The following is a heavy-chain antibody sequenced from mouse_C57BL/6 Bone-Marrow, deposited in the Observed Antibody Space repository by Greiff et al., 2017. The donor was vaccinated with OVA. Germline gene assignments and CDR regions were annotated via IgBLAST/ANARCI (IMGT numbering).Heavy chain of an antibody. J-gene: IGHJ2*01. V-gene: IGHV5-4*03. CDR1: GFTFSSYA. Sequence: EVKLMESGGGLVKPGGSLKLSCAASGFTFSSYAMSWVRQTPEKRLEWVATISDGGSYTYYPDNVKGRFTISRDNAKNNLYLQMSHLKSEDTAMYYCAREGGQLRLRYYCDYWGQGTTLTVSS. D-gene: IGHD3-2*02. CDR3: AREGGQLRLRYYCDY. CDR2: ISDGGSYT.